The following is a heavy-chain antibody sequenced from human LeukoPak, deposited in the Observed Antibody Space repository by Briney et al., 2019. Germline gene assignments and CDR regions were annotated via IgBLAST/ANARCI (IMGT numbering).Heavy chain of an antibody. CDR1: GYTFTDYY. J-gene: IGHJ4*02. CDR2: INPNSGGS. CDR3: TRPGYCTDTSCEGLDY. D-gene: IGHD2-8*02. Sequence: VASVKVSCKPSGYTFTDYYIHWVRQAPGQGPEWMGWINPNSGGSSSAQKFQGRVTMTWDTSISTAYMGLSSLTSDDTAVYYCTRPGYCTDTSCEGLDYWGQGTLVTVSS. V-gene: IGHV1-2*02.